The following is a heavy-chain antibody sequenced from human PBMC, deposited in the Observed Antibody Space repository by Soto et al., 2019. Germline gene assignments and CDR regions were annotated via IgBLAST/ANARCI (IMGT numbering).Heavy chain of an antibody. CDR3: ARSSAVSPYYDFWSGYLG. D-gene: IGHD3-3*01. CDR1: GGTFSSYA. V-gene: IGHV1-69*13. J-gene: IGHJ4*02. Sequence: SVKVSCKASGGTFSSYAISWVRQAPGQGLEWMGGIIPIFGTANYAQKFQGRVTITADESTSTAYMELSSLRSEDTAVYYCARSSAVSPYYDFWSGYLGWGQGTLVTVSS. CDR2: IIPIFGTA.